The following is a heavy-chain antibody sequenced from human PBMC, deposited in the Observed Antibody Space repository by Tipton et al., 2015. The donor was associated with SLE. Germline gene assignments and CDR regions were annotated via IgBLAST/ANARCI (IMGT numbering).Heavy chain of an antibody. V-gene: IGHV3-7*01. D-gene: IGHD3-3*01. Sequence: SLRLSCAVSGFTFSSYWMSWVRQAPGKGLEWVANIKQDGSEKYYVDSVKGRFTIFRDNAKNSLYLQMNSLRAEDTAVYYCARGCFWSGYFDYWGQGTLVTVSS. CDR2: IKQDGSEK. CDR3: ARGCFWSGYFDY. CDR1: GFTFSSYW. J-gene: IGHJ4*02.